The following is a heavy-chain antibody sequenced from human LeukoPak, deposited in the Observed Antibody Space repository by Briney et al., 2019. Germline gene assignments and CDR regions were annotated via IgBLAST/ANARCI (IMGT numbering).Heavy chain of an antibody. Sequence: PSETLSLTCTVSGGSIRSYYWSWIRQPPGKGLEWIGYIYHSGSTNYNPSLKSRVTISIDTSKNQFSLNLHSVTATDTAVYYCASTTVTTWDYYYGMDVWGQGTTVTVSS. CDR1: GGSIRSYY. V-gene: IGHV4-59*08. CDR2: IYHSGST. CDR3: ASTTVTTWDYYYGMDV. D-gene: IGHD4-17*01. J-gene: IGHJ6*02.